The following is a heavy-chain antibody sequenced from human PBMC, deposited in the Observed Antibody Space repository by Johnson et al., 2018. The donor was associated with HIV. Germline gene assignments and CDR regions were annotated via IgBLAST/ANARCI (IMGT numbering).Heavy chain of an antibody. CDR2: IYSGGST. CDR1: GFTFSNAW. Sequence: VQLVESGGGLVQPGGSLRLSCAASGFTFSNAWMSWVRQAPGKGLEWVSVIYSGGSTYYADSVKGRFIISRDNSKNTLYLQMNSLRPEDTAVYYCARDRPSGWPDAFDIWGQGTMVTVSS. V-gene: IGHV3-66*02. D-gene: IGHD6-19*01. CDR3: ARDRPSGWPDAFDI. J-gene: IGHJ3*02.